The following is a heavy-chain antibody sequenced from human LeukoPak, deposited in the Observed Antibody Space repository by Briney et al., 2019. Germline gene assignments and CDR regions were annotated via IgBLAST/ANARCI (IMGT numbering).Heavy chain of an antibody. CDR2: IKSKTDGGTT. J-gene: IGHJ5*02. V-gene: IGHV3-15*01. CDR1: GFTFSNAW. D-gene: IGHD1-7*01. CDR3: TTDSPMTGTTETWFDP. Sequence: GGSLRLSCAASGFTFSNAWMSWVRQAPGKGLEWVGRIKSKTDGGTTDYAAPVKGRFTISRDDSKNTLYLQMNSLKTEDTAVYYCTTDSPMTGTTETWFDPWGQGTLVTVSS.